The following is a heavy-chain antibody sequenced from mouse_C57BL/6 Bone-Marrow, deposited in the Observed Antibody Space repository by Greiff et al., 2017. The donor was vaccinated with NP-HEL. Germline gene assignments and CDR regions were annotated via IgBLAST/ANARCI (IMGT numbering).Heavy chain of an antibody. CDR2: IYPGSGNT. Sequence: QVQLQQSGAELVRPGASVKLSCKASGYTFTDYYINWVKQRPGQGLEWIARIYPGSGNTYYNEKFKGKATLTAEKSSSTAYMQLSSLTSEDSAVYFCAINWTPNWYFDVWGTGTTVTVSS. J-gene: IGHJ1*03. D-gene: IGHD4-1*02. V-gene: IGHV1-76*01. CDR3: AINWTPNWYFDV. CDR1: GYTFTDYY.